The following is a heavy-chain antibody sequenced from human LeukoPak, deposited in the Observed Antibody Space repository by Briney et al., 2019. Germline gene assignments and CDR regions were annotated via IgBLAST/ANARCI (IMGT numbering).Heavy chain of an antibody. CDR2: VSHDGSNR. Sequence: GRSLRLSCAASGFTFSSSGMHWVRQAPGKGLEWVPTVSHDGSNRYYGDSVKGRFIISRDNSRNTLYLQMNSLRAEDTAVYFCAKDTPSPNNGFYHYWGQGTLVTVSS. CDR3: AKDTPSPNNGFYHY. D-gene: IGHD1/OR15-1a*01. CDR1: GFTFSSSG. V-gene: IGHV3-30*18. J-gene: IGHJ4*02.